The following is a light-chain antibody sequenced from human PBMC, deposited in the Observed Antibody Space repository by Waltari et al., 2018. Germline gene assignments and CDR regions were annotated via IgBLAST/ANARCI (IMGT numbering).Light chain of an antibody. V-gene: IGLV2-8*01. CDR1: NRDVGAYNY. J-gene: IGLJ1*01. CDR3: SSYAHNNHFV. CDR2: EVT. Sequence: QSVLTQPPSATGSPGQSVPISCTGTNRDVGAYNYVPWYQQHPGKVPKLLIYEVTKRPSGVPDRFSGSKSGNTASLTVSGLQADDEADYYCSSYAHNNHFVFGTGTKVTVL.